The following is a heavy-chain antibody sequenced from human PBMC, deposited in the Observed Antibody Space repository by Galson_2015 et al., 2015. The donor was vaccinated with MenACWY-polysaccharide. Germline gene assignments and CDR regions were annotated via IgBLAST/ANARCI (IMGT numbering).Heavy chain of an antibody. CDR1: GFKFSNYW. CDR2: IKKDGSEK. CDR3: ARGHYGMDV. V-gene: IGHV3-7*01. J-gene: IGHJ6*02. Sequence: SLRLSCAVSGFKFSNYWMTWVRQAPGKRLEWVANIKKDGSEKHYVDSVRGRFTISRDNALYLQMNSLRAEDTAVYFCARGHYGMDVWGQGTTVTVSS.